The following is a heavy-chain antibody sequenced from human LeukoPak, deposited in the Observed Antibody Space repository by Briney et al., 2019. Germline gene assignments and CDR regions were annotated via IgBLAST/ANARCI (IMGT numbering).Heavy chain of an antibody. CDR3: ARDSGYSSGWNLDY. Sequence: GRPLRLSCAASGFTFSSYGMHWVRQAPGKGLEWVAVIWYDGSNKYYADSVKGRFTISRDNSKNTLYLQMNSLRAENTAVYYCARDSGYSSGWNLDYWGQGTRVTVSS. V-gene: IGHV3-33*01. J-gene: IGHJ4*02. CDR1: GFTFSSYG. CDR2: IWYDGSNK. D-gene: IGHD6-19*01.